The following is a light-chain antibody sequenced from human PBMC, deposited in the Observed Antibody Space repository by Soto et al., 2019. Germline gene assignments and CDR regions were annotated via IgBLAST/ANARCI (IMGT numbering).Light chain of an antibody. CDR1: QHVSSN. Sequence: EIVMTQSPATLSVSPGGSATLSCRASQHVSSNFAWYRQKPGQAPTLLIYRASTRATGIPARFSGSGSGTECTLTISSLQSEDFAVYYSQQYNNWPYTFGQGTKLEIK. CDR3: QQYNNWPYT. CDR2: RAS. V-gene: IGKV3-15*01. J-gene: IGKJ2*01.